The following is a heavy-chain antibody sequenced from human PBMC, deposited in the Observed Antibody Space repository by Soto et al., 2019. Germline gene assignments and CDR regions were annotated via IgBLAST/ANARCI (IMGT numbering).Heavy chain of an antibody. Sequence: EVQLVESGGGLVQPGGSLRLSCAASGFTFSSYSMIWVRQALGKGLEWVSYISSSSSTIYYADSVKGRFTIARYNAKNSLYLQMNSLRAHDTAVYYCARDLNYGLFDYWGQGTLVTVSS. D-gene: IGHD4-17*01. CDR1: GFTFSSYS. J-gene: IGHJ4*02. V-gene: IGHV3-48*01. CDR2: ISSSSSTI. CDR3: ARDLNYGLFDY.